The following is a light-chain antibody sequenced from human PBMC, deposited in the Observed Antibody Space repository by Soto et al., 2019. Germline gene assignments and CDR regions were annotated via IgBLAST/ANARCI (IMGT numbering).Light chain of an antibody. Sequence: QSVLTQPTSVSGAPGQRVTISCTGSSSNIGAGYDVHWYQQVPGTAPKLLISVNNKRPSGIPDRFSGSKSGTSATLGITGLQTGDEADYYCGTWDSSLSAGVFGTGTKVTVL. J-gene: IGLJ1*01. CDR2: VNN. CDR3: GTWDSSLSAGV. CDR1: SSNIGAGYD. V-gene: IGLV1-51*02.